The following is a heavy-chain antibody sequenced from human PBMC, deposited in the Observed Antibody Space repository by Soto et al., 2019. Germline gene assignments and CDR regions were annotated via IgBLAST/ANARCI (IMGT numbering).Heavy chain of an antibody. CDR1: GGTFSSYA. J-gene: IGHJ4*02. D-gene: IGHD2-8*01. V-gene: IGHV1-8*02. CDR2: MNPNIGNT. CDR3: ARRLKRRAFDY. Sequence: ASGKVSCKASGGTFSSYAISWVRQATGQGLEWMGWMNPNIGNTNYAQKFQGRVTMTRNTSTSTAYMELSSLRSEDTAVYYCARRLKRRAFDYWGQGTLPTVSS.